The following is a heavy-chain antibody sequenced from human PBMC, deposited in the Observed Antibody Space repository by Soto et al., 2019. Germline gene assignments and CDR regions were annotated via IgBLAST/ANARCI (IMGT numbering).Heavy chain of an antibody. CDR3: ARSHDYSNQFYFGY. Sequence: SETLSLTCTVSGGSISSYYWSWMRQPPGKGLDWIGYIYYSGSTNYNPSLKSRVTISVDTSKNQFSLRLSSVTAADTAVYYCARSHDYSNQFYFGYWGQGTLVTVSS. V-gene: IGHV4-59*01. CDR2: IYYSGST. D-gene: IGHD4-4*01. CDR1: GGSISSYY. J-gene: IGHJ4*02.